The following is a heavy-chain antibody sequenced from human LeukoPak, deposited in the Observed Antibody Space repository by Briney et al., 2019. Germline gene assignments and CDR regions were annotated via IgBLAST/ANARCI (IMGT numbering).Heavy chain of an antibody. CDR2: ISPSGGST. D-gene: IGHD3-16*01. CDR3: ARGGYYDNNRIDS. J-gene: IGHJ4*02. V-gene: IGHV1-46*01. CDR1: GYTFTSYY. Sequence: ASVKVSVKASGYTFTSYYVHWVRQAPGQGLEWMGIISPSGGSTGYAQKFQGRVTMTRDTSTSTVHMELSSLRSEDTAMYYCARGGYYDNNRIDSWGQGTLVTVSS.